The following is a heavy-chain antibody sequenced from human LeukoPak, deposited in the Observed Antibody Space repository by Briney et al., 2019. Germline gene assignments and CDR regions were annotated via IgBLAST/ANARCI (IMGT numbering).Heavy chain of an antibody. CDR3: ARSGEAGTFDY. CDR2: IYSGGTT. D-gene: IGHD6-13*01. CDR1: GFTVNNNY. Sequence: GGSLRLSCAVFGFTVNNNYMNWVRQAPGKGLEWVSVIYSGGTTYYADSVKGRFTISRDNSKNTLHLQMNSLRDEDTAVYYCARSGEAGTFDYWGQGTLVTVSS. J-gene: IGHJ4*02. V-gene: IGHV3-66*01.